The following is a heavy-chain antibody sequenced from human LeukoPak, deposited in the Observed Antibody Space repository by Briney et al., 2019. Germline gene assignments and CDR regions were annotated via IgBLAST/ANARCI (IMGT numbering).Heavy chain of an antibody. CDR1: GGTFSSYD. Sequence: SVKVSCKASGGTFSSYDISWVRQAPGQGLECMGGNIPIFGTANYAQKFQGRDTITADESTSTAYMELSSLRSEDTAVYYCARVAYYYGSAKAFDIWGQGTMVTVSS. CDR2: NIPIFGTA. D-gene: IGHD3-10*01. CDR3: ARVAYYYGSAKAFDI. V-gene: IGHV1-69*01. J-gene: IGHJ3*02.